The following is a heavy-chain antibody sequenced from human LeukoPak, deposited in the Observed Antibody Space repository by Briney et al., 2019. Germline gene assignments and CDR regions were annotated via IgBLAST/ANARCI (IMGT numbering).Heavy chain of an antibody. CDR1: GGSISSGGYY. J-gene: IGHJ4*02. CDR2: IYYSGST. V-gene: IGHV4-31*03. Sequence: SETLSLTCTVSGGSISSGGYYWSWIRQHPGKGREWIGYIYYSGSTYYNPSLKSRVTISVDTSKNQFSLKLSSVTAADTAVYYCAREKSMDPTIDYWGQGTLVTVSS. CDR3: AREKSMDPTIDY. D-gene: IGHD1-14*01.